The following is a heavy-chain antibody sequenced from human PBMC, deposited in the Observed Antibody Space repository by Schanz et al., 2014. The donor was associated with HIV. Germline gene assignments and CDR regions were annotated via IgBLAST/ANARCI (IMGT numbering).Heavy chain of an antibody. CDR2: ISGYNGNT. J-gene: IGHJ5*02. D-gene: IGHD2-2*03. CDR3: AREVDIVVVPAAIVGWFDP. Sequence: QVQLVQSGAEVKKPGASVKVSCKASGYTFTSYGISWVRQAPGQGLEWMGWISGYNGNTNYAQKLQGRVTMTRNTSISTAYMELSSLRSEDTAVYYCAREVDIVVVPAAIVGWFDPWGQGTLVTVSS. CDR1: GYTFTSYG. V-gene: IGHV1-18*01.